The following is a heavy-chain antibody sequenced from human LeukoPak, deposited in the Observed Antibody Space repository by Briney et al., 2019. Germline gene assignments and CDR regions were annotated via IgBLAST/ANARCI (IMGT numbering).Heavy chain of an antibody. CDR1: GFTFSSYA. D-gene: IGHD1-26*01. V-gene: IGHV3-64*04. Sequence: GGSLRLSCSASGFTFSSYAMHWVRQAPGKGLEYVSAISSNGGSTYYADSVKGRFTISRDNSKNTLYLQVNSLRAEDTAVYYCAKGGKWDVTPFDYWGQGTLVTVSS. J-gene: IGHJ4*02. CDR2: ISSNGGST. CDR3: AKGGKWDVTPFDY.